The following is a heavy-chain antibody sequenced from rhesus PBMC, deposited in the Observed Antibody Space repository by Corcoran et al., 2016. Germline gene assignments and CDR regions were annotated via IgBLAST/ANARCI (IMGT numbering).Heavy chain of an antibody. J-gene: IGHJ5-1*01. CDR3: ARTPGNRFDV. Sequence: QVQLQESGPGLVKPSETLSLTCAVSGYSISSGYYWGWIRQPPGKGLEYIGYISGSSGRTTYNPSLKSRVTIAKDTSKNQFSRKLSSVTAADTAVYYCARTPGNRFDVWGPGVLVTVSS. V-gene: IGHV4-99*01. D-gene: IGHD2-39*01. CDR1: GYSISSGYY. CDR2: ISGSSGRT.